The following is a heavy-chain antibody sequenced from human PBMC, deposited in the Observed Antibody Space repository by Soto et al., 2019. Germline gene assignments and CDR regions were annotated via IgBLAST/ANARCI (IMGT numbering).Heavy chain of an antibody. J-gene: IGHJ4*02. D-gene: IGHD6-19*01. CDR3: ARAVGDPLYYLDY. Sequence: QVQLQESGPGLVRPSETLSLTCTDSSDSISTYYWIWIRQSPGKGLEWIGYTDYSGNTNYTPSLKSRVTISGDTSKNPFSLRLSSVTAADTAVYYCARAVGDPLYYLDYWGQGTLVTVSS. CDR1: SDSISTYY. V-gene: IGHV4-59*08. CDR2: TDYSGNT.